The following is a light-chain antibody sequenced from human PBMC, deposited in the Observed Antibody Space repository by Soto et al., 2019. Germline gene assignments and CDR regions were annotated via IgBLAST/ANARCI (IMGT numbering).Light chain of an antibody. CDR2: DVT. CDR3: MCYAGGNNWV. V-gene: IGLV2-8*01. J-gene: IGLJ3*02. CDR1: SSDVGTHGY. Sequence: QSVLTQPPSASGSPGQSVTISCTGTSSDVGTHGYVSWYQQHAGKAPKLVIYDVTKRPSGVPDRFSGSKSGNTASLTVSGLQAEDEADYYCMCYAGGNNWVFGGGTKLTV.